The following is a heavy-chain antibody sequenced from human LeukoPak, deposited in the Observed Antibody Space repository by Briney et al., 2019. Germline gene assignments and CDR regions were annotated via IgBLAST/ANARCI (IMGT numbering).Heavy chain of an antibody. CDR2: INSDGSST. CDR1: GFTFSSYW. J-gene: IGHJ4*02. V-gene: IGHV3-74*01. D-gene: IGHD2-2*03. Sequence: GGSLSLSCAASGFTFSSYWMHWARQATGRGLVWVSRINSDGSSTSYADSVKGRFTISRDNAKNPLYLQMNSLRAEDTAVYYCAKAGYCSSTSCYPEYYFDYWGQGTLVTVSS. CDR3: AKAGYCSSTSCYPEYYFDY.